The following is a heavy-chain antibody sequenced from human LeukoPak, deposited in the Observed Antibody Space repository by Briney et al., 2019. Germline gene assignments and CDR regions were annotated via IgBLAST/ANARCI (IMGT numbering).Heavy chain of an antibody. CDR2: ISSSSYI. D-gene: IGHD1-26*01. V-gene: IGHV3-21*01. CDR1: GFTFSSYS. Sequence: GGSLRLSCAASGFTFSSYSMNWVRQAPGKGLEWASSISSSSYIYYADSVKGRFTISRDNAKNSLYLQMNSLRAEDTAVYYCARGYSGSSEDYWGQGTLVTVSS. CDR3: ARGYSGSSEDY. J-gene: IGHJ4*02.